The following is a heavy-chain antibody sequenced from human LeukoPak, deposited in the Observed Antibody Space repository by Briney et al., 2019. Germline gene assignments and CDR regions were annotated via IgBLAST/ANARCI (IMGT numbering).Heavy chain of an antibody. J-gene: IGHJ4*02. CDR1: GYTFTSYG. CDR2: ISAYNVNT. Sequence: SVKVSCKASGYTFTSYGISWVRQAAGQGLEWMGWISAYNVNTNYAQKLQGSVTMTTATSTSTAYMERRSLRSDDTALYSCARDFGGDYLDYWGQGTLVTVSS. V-gene: IGHV1-18*01. D-gene: IGHD3-10*01. CDR3: ARDFGGDYLDY.